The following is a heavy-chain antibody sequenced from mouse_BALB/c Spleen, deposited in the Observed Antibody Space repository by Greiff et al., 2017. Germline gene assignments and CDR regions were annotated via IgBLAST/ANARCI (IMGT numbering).Heavy chain of an antibody. Sequence: EVKLMESGGGLVQPGGSLKLSCAASGFTFSSYTMSWVRQTPEKRLEWVAYISNGGGSTYYPDTVKGRFTISRDNAKNTLYVQMSSLKSEDTAMYYCARQDGYYAMDYWGQGTSVTVSS. J-gene: IGHJ4*01. CDR3: ARQDGYYAMDY. CDR1: GFTFSSYT. V-gene: IGHV5-12-2*01. CDR2: ISNGGGST. D-gene: IGHD2-3*01.